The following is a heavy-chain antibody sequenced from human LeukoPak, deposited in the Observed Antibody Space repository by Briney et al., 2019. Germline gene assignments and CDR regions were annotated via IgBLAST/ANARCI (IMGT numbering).Heavy chain of an antibody. V-gene: IGHV3-7*01. D-gene: IGHD3-22*01. Sequence: GGSLRLSCATSELTFSSYGMHWVRQAPGKGLEWLANIKQDGSEKYYVDSVKGRFTISRDNAKNSLYLQMNSLRAEDTAVYYCARDWDYYDSSGYGKDAFDIWGQGTMVTVSS. CDR3: ARDWDYYDSSGYGKDAFDI. J-gene: IGHJ3*02. CDR1: ELTFSSYG. CDR2: IKQDGSEK.